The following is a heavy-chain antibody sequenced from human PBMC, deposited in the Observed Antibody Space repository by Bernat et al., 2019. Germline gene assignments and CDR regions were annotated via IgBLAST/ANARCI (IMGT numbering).Heavy chain of an antibody. J-gene: IGHJ6*02. D-gene: IGHD6-13*01. V-gene: IGHV3-30-3*01. CDR3: ARDRPTGYSSSWGNYYYYYGMDV. CDR1: GFTFSSYA. Sequence: QVQLVESGGGVVQPGRSLRLSCAASGFTFSSYAMHWVRQAPGKGLEWVAVISYDGSNKYYADSVKGRFTISRDNSKNTLYLQMNSLRAEDTAMYYCARDRPTGYSSSWGNYYYYYGMDVWGQGTTVTVSS. CDR2: ISYDGSNK.